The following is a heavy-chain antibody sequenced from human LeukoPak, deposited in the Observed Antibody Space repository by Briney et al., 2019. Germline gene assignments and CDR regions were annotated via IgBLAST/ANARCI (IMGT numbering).Heavy chain of an antibody. CDR3: ARKGFVAGHFDY. CDR2: IKQDGSEK. V-gene: IGHV3-7*01. Sequence: GGSLRLSCAASGFTFSSYAMSWVRQAPGKGLEWVANIKQDGSEKYYVDSVKGRFTISRDNAKNSLYLQMNSLRAEDTAINYCARKGFVAGHFDYWGQGTLVTVSS. J-gene: IGHJ4*02. CDR1: GFTFSSYA. D-gene: IGHD6-19*01.